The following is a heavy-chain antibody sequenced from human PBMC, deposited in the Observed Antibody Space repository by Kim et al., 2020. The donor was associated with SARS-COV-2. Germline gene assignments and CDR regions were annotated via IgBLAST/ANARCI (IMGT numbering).Heavy chain of an antibody. CDR1: GFTFNKAW. J-gene: IGHJ6*01. CDR3: TTARIAAGGHYYYYG. D-gene: IGHD6-13*01. V-gene: IGHV3-15*01. Sequence: GGSLRLTCAASGFTFNKAWMNWVRQAPGKGLEWVGLIKSETDGGTTDYATPVKGRVTISRDDSESTLYLQMNSLKTEDTAVYYCTTARIAAGGHYYYYG. CDR2: IKSETDGGTT.